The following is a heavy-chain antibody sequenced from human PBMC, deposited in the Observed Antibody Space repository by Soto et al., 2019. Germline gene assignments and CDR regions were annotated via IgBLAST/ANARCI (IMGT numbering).Heavy chain of an antibody. CDR2: ISWNSGSI. J-gene: IGHJ3*02. D-gene: IGHD6-19*01. Sequence: GGSLRLSCAASGFTFDDYAMHWVRQAPGKGLEWVSGISWNSGSIGYADSVKGRFTISRDNAKNSLYLQMNSLRAEDTALYYCAKVQQWLVNYDAFDIWGQGTMVTVSS. CDR3: AKVQQWLVNYDAFDI. V-gene: IGHV3-9*01. CDR1: GFTFDDYA.